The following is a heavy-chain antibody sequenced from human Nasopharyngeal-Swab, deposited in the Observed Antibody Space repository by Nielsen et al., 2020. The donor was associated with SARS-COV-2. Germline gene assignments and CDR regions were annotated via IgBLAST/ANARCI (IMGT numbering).Heavy chain of an antibody. CDR2: ISSNGGST. D-gene: IGHD3-10*01. V-gene: IGHV3-64D*06. J-gene: IGHJ4*02. CDR3: VKVPYGSGSYPSYYFDY. Sequence: VRQAPGKGLEYVSAISSNGGSTYYADSVKGRFTISRDNSKSTLYLQMSSLRAEDTAVYYCVKVPYGSGSYPSYYFDYWGQGTLVTVSS.